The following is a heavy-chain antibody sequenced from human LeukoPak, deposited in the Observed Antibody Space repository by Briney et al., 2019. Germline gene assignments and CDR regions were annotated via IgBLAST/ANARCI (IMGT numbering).Heavy chain of an antibody. V-gene: IGHV4-4*07. CDR1: GGSISSYY. J-gene: IGHJ3*02. CDR2: IYTSGST. CDR3: ARGEGDIVVVVAAIGNAFDI. D-gene: IGHD2-15*01. Sequence: SETLSLTCTVSGGSISSYYWSWIRQPAGKGLEWIGRIYTSGSTNYNPSLKSRVTMSVDTSKNQFSLKLSSVTAADTAVYYCARGEGDIVVVVAAIGNAFDIWGQGTMVTVSS.